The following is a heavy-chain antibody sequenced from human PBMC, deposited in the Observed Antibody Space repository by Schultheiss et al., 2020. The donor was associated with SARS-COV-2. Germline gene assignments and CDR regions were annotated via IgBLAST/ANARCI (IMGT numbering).Heavy chain of an antibody. V-gene: IGHV3-30*18. CDR3: AKGMDTAMVFDP. D-gene: IGHD5-18*01. CDR2: ISYDGSNK. CDR1: GFTFSSYG. Sequence: GGSLRLSCAASGFTFSSYGMHWVRQAPGKGLEWVAGISYDGSNKYYADSVKGRFTISRDNSKNTLYLQMNSLRAEDTAVYYCAKGMDTAMVFDPWGQGTLVTVSS. J-gene: IGHJ5*02.